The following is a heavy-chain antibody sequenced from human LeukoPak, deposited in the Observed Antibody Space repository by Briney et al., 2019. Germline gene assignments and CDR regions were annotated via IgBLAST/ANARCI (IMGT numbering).Heavy chain of an antibody. V-gene: IGHV3-23*01. D-gene: IGHD3-22*01. J-gene: IGHJ4*02. Sequence: GRSLRLSCAASGFTFSDTWMNWVRQAPGKGLEWVSAIVNSDGSTYYADSVKGRFTISRDNSKNTLYLQMNRLRAEDTAVYYCVKGTYYYDSSGYYGGYYFDYWGQGTLVTVSS. CDR2: IVNSDGST. CDR1: GFTFSDTW. CDR3: VKGTYYYDSSGYYGGYYFDY.